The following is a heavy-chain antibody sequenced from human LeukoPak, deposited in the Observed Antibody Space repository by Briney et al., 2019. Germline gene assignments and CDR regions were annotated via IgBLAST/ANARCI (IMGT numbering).Heavy chain of an antibody. CDR3: ARASVGYVDYVPDY. CDR2: ISAYNGNT. J-gene: IGHJ4*02. D-gene: IGHD4-17*01. CDR1: GYTFTIYG. V-gene: IGHV1-18*01. Sequence: GASVHVSCKASGYTFTIYGISWVRQAPGQGLEWMGWISAYNGNTNYAQKLQGRVTMTTDTSTSTAYMELRSLRSDDTAVYYCARASVGYVDYVPDYWGQGTLVTVSS.